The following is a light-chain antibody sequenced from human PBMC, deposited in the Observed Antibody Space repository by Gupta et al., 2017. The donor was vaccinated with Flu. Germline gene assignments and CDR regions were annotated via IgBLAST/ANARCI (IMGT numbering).Light chain of an antibody. CDR3: AAWDDSLSGRV. J-gene: IGLJ3*02. V-gene: IGLV1-47*01. CDR1: SSNIGSNY. CDR2: RNN. Sequence: QSVLTPPPSAAGSPVQRVTLSCSGSSSNIGSNYVYWYQQLPGTAPKLLIYRNNQRPSGVPDRFSGSKSGTSASLAISGLRSEDEADYYCAAWDDSLSGRVFGGGTKLTVL.